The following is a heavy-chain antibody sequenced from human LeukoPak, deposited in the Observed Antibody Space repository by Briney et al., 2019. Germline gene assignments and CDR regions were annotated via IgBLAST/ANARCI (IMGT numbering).Heavy chain of an antibody. CDR3: ARGGYYGSGNDFRFDP. D-gene: IGHD3-10*01. CDR1: GGSISSNSYY. Sequence: SETLSLTCAVSGGSISSNSYYWGWIRQPPGKGLEWIGSIYYSGSTYYNPSLKSRVTISVDTSKNQFSLKLTSVTAADTAVYFCARGGYYGSGNDFRFDPWGQGTLVTVSS. CDR2: IYYSGST. J-gene: IGHJ5*02. V-gene: IGHV4-39*07.